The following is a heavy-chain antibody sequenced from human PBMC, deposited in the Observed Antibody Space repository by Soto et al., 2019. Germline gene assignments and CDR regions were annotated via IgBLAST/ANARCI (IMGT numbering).Heavy chain of an antibody. CDR3: ARGRPGGGVKRSWFDP. CDR2: LNPKRVDT. CDR1: GYVFTSND. J-gene: IGHJ5*02. D-gene: IGHD2-8*01. Sequence: QVQLVQSGAEVKKPGASVKVSCKASGYVFTSNDIYWVRQATGQTFEWMGWLNPKRVDTGFAQRFQDRLIMTRDTSINTAYMELTGLTSDDTAMYYCARGRPGGGVKRSWFDPWIQGTLVSVS. V-gene: IGHV1-8*01.